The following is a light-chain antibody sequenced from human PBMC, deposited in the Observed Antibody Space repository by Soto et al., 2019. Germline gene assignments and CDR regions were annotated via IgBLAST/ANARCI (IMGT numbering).Light chain of an antibody. CDR3: QQYGDSPLT. J-gene: IGKJ4*01. CDR1: QSVNSNY. CDR2: ETS. V-gene: IGKV3-20*01. Sequence: IGFTQSPATLSLSPGERATLSCRASQSVNSNYLAWYQQKPGQAPRLLMYETSTRATGIPDRFSGSGSGTDFTLTITRLAPEDFAVYYCQQYGDSPLTFGGGTKVDIK.